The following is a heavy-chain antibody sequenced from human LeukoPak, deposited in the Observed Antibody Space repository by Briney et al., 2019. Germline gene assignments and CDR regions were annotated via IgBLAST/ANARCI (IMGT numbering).Heavy chain of an antibody. V-gene: IGHV1-46*01. D-gene: IGHD2-2*01. CDR1: GYTFTSNY. Sequence: ASVKVSCKAFGYTFTSNYMHWVRQAPGQGLEWMGIINPSGGSTSYAQKFQGRVTMTRDMSTSTVYMELSSLRSEDTAVYYCARDPNGYCSSTSCYGPSFDYWGQGTLVTVSS. CDR2: INPSGGST. CDR3: ARDPNGYCSSTSCYGPSFDY. J-gene: IGHJ4*02.